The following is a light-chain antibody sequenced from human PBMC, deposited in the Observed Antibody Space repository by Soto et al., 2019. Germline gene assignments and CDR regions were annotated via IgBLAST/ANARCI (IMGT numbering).Light chain of an antibody. Sequence: DIQMTQSPSTLSASVGDRVTITCRASRSISNWLAWYQQRPGKAPKLLIYDASNLESRVPSRFSGSGSGTEFTLTISSLQPDYFGNYYCQHYNSYPLTFGGGTKVEVK. CDR3: QHYNSYPLT. CDR2: DAS. V-gene: IGKV1-5*01. CDR1: RSISNW. J-gene: IGKJ4*01.